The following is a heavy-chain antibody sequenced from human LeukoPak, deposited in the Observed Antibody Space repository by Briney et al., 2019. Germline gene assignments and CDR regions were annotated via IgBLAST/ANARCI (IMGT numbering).Heavy chain of an antibody. CDR2: INSGSNTI. CDR3: AKIGVIGLWYFDY. D-gene: IGHD2-21*01. V-gene: IGHV3-48*01. Sequence: PGGSLRLSCAASGFTFSSYSMNWVRQAPGKGLEWVSYINSGSNTIYYADSVKGRFTISRDNSKNTLYLQMNSLRPEDTAIYYCAKIGVIGLWYFDYWGQGSLVTVSS. J-gene: IGHJ4*02. CDR1: GFTFSSYS.